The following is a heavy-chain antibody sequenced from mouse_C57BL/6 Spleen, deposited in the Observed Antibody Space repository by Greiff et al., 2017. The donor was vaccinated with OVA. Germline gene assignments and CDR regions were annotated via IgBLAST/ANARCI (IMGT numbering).Heavy chain of an antibody. CDR2: INYDGSST. Sequence: DVHLVESEGGLVQPGSSMKLSCTASGFTFSDYYMAWVRQVPEKGLEWVANINYDGSSTYYLDSLKSRFILSRDNAKSILYLQMSSLKSEYTATYYCARERYYGSCYRYFDVWGTGTTVTVSA. J-gene: IGHJ1*03. CDR1: GFTFSDYY. V-gene: IGHV5-16*01. D-gene: IGHD1-1*01. CDR3: ARERYYGSCYRYFDV.